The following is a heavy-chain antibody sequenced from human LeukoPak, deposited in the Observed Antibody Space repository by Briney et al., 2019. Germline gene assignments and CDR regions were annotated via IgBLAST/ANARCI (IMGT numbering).Heavy chain of an antibody. Sequence: GESLKISCKGSGYRFIDYWIAWVRHMPGEGLEWMGIIFPGDSDTRYSPSFQGLVTISVNKSITTAYLQWSSLRASDTAMYYCARPPKYSHGGHYFDSWGQGTLVTVSS. CDR2: IFPGDSDT. CDR3: ARPPKYSHGGHYFDS. CDR1: GYRFIDYW. V-gene: IGHV5-51*01. D-gene: IGHD5-18*01. J-gene: IGHJ4*02.